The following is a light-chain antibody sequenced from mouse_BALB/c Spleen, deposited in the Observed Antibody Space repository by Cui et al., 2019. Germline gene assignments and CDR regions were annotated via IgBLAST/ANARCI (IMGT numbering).Light chain of an antibody. Sequence: DIQMTQSPAPLSVSVGETVIITCRASENIYSNLAWYQQKQGKSPQLLVYAATNLADGVPSRFSGSGSGTQYSLKINSLQSEDFGSYYCQHFWGTPYTFGGGTKLEIK. V-gene: IGKV12-46*01. CDR2: AAT. CDR3: QHFWGTPYT. CDR1: ENIYSN. J-gene: IGKJ2*01.